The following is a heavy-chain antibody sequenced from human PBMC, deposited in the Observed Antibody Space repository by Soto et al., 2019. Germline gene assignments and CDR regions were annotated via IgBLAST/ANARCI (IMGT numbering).Heavy chain of an antibody. CDR1: GFTFDDYT. CDR3: AKEAPGAVAGQLDY. Sequence: GGSLRLSCAASGFTFDDYTMHWVRQAPGKGLEWVSLISWDGGSTYYADSVKGRFTISRDNSKNPLYLQMNSLRTEDTALYYCAKEAPGAVAGQLDYWGQGTLVTVSS. CDR2: ISWDGGST. V-gene: IGHV3-43*01. J-gene: IGHJ4*02. D-gene: IGHD6-19*01.